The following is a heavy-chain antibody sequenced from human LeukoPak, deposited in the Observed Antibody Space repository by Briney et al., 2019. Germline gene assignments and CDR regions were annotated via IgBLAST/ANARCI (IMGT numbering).Heavy chain of an antibody. CDR1: GFTFSSYA. CDR3: AKDRDYYDSSGYYDDY. J-gene: IGHJ4*02. CDR2: ISGSGGST. D-gene: IGHD3-22*01. V-gene: IGHV3-23*01. Sequence: GGSLRLSCAASGFTFSSYAMSWVRQAPGRGLEWVSAISGSGGSTYYADSVKGRFTISRDNSKNTLYLQMNSLRAEDTAVYYCAKDRDYYDSSGYYDDYWGQGTLVTVSS.